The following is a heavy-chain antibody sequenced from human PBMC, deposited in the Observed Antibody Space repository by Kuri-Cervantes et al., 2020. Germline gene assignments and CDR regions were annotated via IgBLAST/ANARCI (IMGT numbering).Heavy chain of an antibody. CDR1: GFTFSDYY. V-gene: IGHV3-11*01. CDR2: ISISGSTI. Sequence: GESLKISCAASGFTFSDYYMSWIRQAPGKGLEWVSYISISGSTIYYADSVKGRFTTSRDNAKNSLYLQMNSLRAEDTALYYCTGRSGDYYGSGCYMRFDPWGQGTLVTVSS. CDR3: TGRSGDYYGSGCYMRFDP. J-gene: IGHJ5*02. D-gene: IGHD3-10*01.